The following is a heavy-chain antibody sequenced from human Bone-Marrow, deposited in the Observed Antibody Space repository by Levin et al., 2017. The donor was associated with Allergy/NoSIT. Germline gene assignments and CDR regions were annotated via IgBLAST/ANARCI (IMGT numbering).Heavy chain of an antibody. D-gene: IGHD5-18*01. V-gene: IGHV3-74*01. J-gene: IGHJ4*02. Sequence: SCAASGFTFSSYWMHWVRQAPGKGLVWVSRINSDGSVTNYADSVVGRVTISRANAENTLYLQMNGLRAEDTAVYYCARSGYTDGFNDWGYFDSWGQGTLVTVSS. CDR1: GFTFSSYW. CDR3: ARSGYTDGFNDWGYFDS. CDR2: INSDGSVT.